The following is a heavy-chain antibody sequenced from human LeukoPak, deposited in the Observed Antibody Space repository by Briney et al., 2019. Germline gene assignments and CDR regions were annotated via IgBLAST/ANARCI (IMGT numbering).Heavy chain of an antibody. CDR2: IYYSGST. CDR1: GGSVSSASYY. D-gene: IGHD2-2*01. Sequence: SDTLSLTCTISGGSVSSASYYWSWLRQPPGKGLEWIGYIYYSGSTNYNPSLKSRVTISVDTSKNQFSLKLSSVTAADTAVYYCARYIVVVPAATRQDWFDPWGQGTLVTVSS. J-gene: IGHJ5*02. V-gene: IGHV4-61*01. CDR3: ARYIVVVPAATRQDWFDP.